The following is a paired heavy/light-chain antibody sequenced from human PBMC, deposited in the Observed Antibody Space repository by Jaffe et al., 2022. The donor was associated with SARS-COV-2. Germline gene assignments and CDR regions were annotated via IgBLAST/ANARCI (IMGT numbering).Heavy chain of an antibody. CDR3: ARDHSSSWYGLFDY. CDR2: ISYDGSNK. D-gene: IGHD6-13*01. CDR1: GFTFSYYA. J-gene: IGHJ4*02. Sequence: QVQLVESGGGVVQPGRSLRLSCAASGFTFSYYAMQWVRQAPGKGLEWVAIISYDGSNKYYADSVKGRFTISRDNSKNTLSLQMNSLRPEDTAVYYCARDHSSSWYGLFDYWGQGTLVTVSS. V-gene: IGHV3-30*04.
Light chain of an antibody. CDR1: QSVSSRY. CDR3: QQYGSSPPYT. CDR2: GAS. Sequence: EIVLTQSPGTLSLSPGERATLSCRASQSVSSRYLAWYQQKPGQAPRLLIYGASSRATGIPDRFSGSGSGTDFTLTISRLEPEDFAVYYCQQYGSSPPYTFGQGTNLEIK. V-gene: IGKV3-20*01. J-gene: IGKJ2*01.